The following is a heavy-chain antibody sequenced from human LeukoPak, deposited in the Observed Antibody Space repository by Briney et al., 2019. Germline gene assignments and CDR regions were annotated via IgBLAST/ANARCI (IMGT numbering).Heavy chain of an antibody. CDR1: GFTVSSNY. CDR3: ARENYYDNNGYYFDY. J-gene: IGHJ4*02. D-gene: IGHD3-22*01. Sequence: GGSLRLSCAASGFTVSSNYMSWVRQAPGKGLEWVSVIYSGGSTYYADSVKGRFTISRDNSKNTLYLQMNSLRAEDTAVYYCARENYYDNNGYYFDYWGQGTLVTVSS. CDR2: IYSGGST. V-gene: IGHV3-53*01.